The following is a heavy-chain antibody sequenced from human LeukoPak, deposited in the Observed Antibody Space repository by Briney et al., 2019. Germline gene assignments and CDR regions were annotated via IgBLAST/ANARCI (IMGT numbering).Heavy chain of an antibody. CDR1: GFTFSSYA. CDR3: ARDRSYYDFWSGYYYYYGMDV. D-gene: IGHD3-3*01. J-gene: IGHJ6*02. Sequence: PGGSLRLSCAASGFTFSSYAMHWVRQAPGKGLEWVAVISYDGSNKYYADSVKGRFTISRDNSKNTLYLQMNSLRAEDTAVYYCARDRSYYDFWSGYYYYYGMDVWGQGTTVTVSS. CDR2: ISYDGSNK. V-gene: IGHV3-30-3*01.